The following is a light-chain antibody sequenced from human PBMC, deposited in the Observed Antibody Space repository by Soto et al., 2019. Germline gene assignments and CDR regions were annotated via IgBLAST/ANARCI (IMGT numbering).Light chain of an antibody. J-gene: IGLJ1*01. CDR2: SNN. CDR1: SSNIGRNT. V-gene: IGLV1-44*01. Sequence: QSVVTQPPSAPGTPGQRVTISCSGSSSNIGRNTVNWYQQLPGTAPKLLIYSNNQRPSGVPDRFSGSKSGTSASLAISGLQSEDEADYYCSSYTNSNTLYVFGTGTKLTVL. CDR3: SSYTNSNTLYV.